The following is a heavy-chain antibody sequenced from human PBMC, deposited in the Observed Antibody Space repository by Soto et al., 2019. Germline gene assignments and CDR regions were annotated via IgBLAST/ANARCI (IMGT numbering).Heavy chain of an antibody. CDR3: ERDKDRHNLRGNCCYIMDV. Sequence: QVQLVQSGAEVKKPGSSVKVSCKTSGGTFRTSAISWVRQAPGQGLEWMGGIMPVFPTPDYAQKFQGRVTITADEATGTAYMELSSLRSEDTAVYYCERDKDRHNLRGNCCYIMDVWGQGTTVTIPS. CDR1: GGTFRTSA. J-gene: IGHJ6*01. CDR2: IMPVFPTP. V-gene: IGHV1-69*12.